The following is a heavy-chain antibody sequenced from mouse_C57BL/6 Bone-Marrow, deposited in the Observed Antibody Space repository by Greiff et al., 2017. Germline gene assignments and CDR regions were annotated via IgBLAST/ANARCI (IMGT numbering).Heavy chain of an antibody. D-gene: IGHD1-1*01. CDR2: ISSGGSYT. CDR3: AREDYYGSMFAY. Sequence: EVQLVESGGDLVKPGGSLKLSCAASGFTFSSYGMSWVRQTPDKRLEWVATISSGGSYTYYPDSVKGRFTISRDNAKNTLYLQMSSLKSEDTAMYYCAREDYYGSMFAYWGQGTLVTVSA. V-gene: IGHV5-6*01. CDR1: GFTFSSYG. J-gene: IGHJ3*01.